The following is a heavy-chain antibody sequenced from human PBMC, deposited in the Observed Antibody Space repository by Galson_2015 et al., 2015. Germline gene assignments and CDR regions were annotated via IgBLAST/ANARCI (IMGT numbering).Heavy chain of an antibody. CDR1: GFTFSSYR. V-gene: IGHV3-21*04. D-gene: IGHD6-13*01. J-gene: IGHJ2*01. CDR3: AKDWVMRESSSWYVDWYFDL. CDR2: ISSSSSYI. Sequence: SLRLSCAASGFTFSSYRMNWVRQAPGKGLEWVSSISSSSSYIYYADSVKGRFTISRDNSKNTLYLQMNSLRAEDTAVYYCAKDWVMRESSSWYVDWYFDLWGRGTLVTVSS.